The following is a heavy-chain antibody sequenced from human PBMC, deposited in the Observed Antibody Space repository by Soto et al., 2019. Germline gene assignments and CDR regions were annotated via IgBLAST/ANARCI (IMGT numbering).Heavy chain of an antibody. D-gene: IGHD3-10*01. CDR3: ARGGGSPYHDHELDD. CDR1: GVSTSNHY. Sequence: SETLSLTCSVSGVSTSNHYWTWIRKPPGQGPEWIGCIYYRGTTNYNASFNSRVTISLDTSKNQFSLKLTSVTTADTAVYYCARGGGSPYHDHELDDWGQGILVTVSS. J-gene: IGHJ4*02. CDR2: IYYRGTT. V-gene: IGHV4-59*11.